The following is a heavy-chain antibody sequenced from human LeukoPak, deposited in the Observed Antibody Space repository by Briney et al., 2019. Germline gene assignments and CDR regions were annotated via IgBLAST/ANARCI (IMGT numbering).Heavy chain of an antibody. V-gene: IGHV4-34*01. CDR3: ARVGTIFGVVIIRLGDDAFDI. J-gene: IGHJ3*02. Sequence: SETLSLTCAVYGGSFSGYYWSWIRQPPGKGLEWIGEINHSGSTNYNPSLKSRVTISVDTSKNRFSLKLSSVTAADTAVYYCARVGTIFGVVIIRLGDDAFDIWGQGTMVTVSS. CDR2: INHSGST. D-gene: IGHD3-3*01. CDR1: GGSFSGYY.